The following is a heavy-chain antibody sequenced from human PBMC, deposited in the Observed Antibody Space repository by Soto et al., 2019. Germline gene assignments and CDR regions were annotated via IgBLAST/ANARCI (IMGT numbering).Heavy chain of an antibody. CDR1: GFTFSSYA. J-gene: IGHJ5*02. Sequence: EVQLLESGGGLVQPGGSLRLSCAASGFTFSSYAMSWVRQAPGKGLEWVSGISGTGGRTYYADSVKGRFTISRDNSKNTLYLQMNSLRAEDTAVYYCAKEPLGRSGIVSWGQGTLVTVSS. CDR3: AKEPLGRSGIVS. V-gene: IGHV3-23*01. D-gene: IGHD1-26*01. CDR2: ISGTGGRT.